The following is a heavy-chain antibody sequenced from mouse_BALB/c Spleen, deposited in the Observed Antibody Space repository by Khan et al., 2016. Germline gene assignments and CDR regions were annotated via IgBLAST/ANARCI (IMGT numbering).Heavy chain of an antibody. D-gene: IGHD2-3*01. CDR2: ISSCGSYT. V-gene: IGHV5-6*01. CDR3: ARQDGGNGGFAD. CDR1: GFTFSNYG. Sequence: EVELVESGGDLVKPGGSLNLSCAASGFTFSNYGMSWVRQTPDKRLEWVASISSCGSYTYYPDNLKGRFTLSRDNSKNTLYLQMSSLKSEDAAMYYCARQDGGNGGFADWGQGTLVTVSA. J-gene: IGHJ3*01.